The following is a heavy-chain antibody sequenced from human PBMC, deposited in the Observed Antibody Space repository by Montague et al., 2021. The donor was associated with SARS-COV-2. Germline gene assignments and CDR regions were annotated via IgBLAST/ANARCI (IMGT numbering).Heavy chain of an antibody. V-gene: IGHV2-70*01. J-gene: IGHJ3*02. D-gene: IGHD1-26*01. Sequence: PALVKPTQTLTLTCTFSGFSLSTSGVGVGWIRQPPGKALEWLTLIDWDDDKYYSTSLKTRLTISKDTSKNQVVLTMTNMDPVDTATYYCARIWGATRGDAFDIWGQGTMVTVSS. CDR3: ARIWGATRGDAFDI. CDR1: GFSLSTSGVG. CDR2: IDWDDDK.